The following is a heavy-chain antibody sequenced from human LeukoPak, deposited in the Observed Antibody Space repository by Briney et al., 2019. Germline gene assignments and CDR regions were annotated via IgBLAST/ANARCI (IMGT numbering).Heavy chain of an antibody. Sequence: PGGSLRLSCAASGFTFSSYAMSWVRQAPGKGLEWVSAISGSGGSTYYADPVKGRFTISRDNSKNTLYLQMNSLRAEDTAVYYCAKGSTVTTNYYYGMDVWGQGTTVTVSS. D-gene: IGHD4-17*01. CDR1: GFTFSSYA. J-gene: IGHJ6*02. CDR2: ISGSGGST. CDR3: AKGSTVTTNYYYGMDV. V-gene: IGHV3-23*01.